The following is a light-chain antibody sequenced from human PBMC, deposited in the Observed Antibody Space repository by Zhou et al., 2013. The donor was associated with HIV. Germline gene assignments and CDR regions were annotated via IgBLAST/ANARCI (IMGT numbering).Light chain of an antibody. V-gene: IGKV1-5*03. CDR2: RAS. J-gene: IGKJ1*01. CDR1: QSVSWW. Sequence: DIQMTQSPSTLSASVGDRVTITCRASQSVSWWLAWYQQKPGQAPELVIYRASSLETGVPSRFSGSGSGTEFTLTISSLQPEDFATYYCQQTNSFPRTFGQGTKVEIK. CDR3: QQTNSFPRT.